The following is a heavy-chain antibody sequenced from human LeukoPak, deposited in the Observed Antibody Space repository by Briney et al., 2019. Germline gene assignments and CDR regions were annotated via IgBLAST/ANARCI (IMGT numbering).Heavy chain of an antibody. D-gene: IGHD2-15*01. CDR3: ARGIRQRVVDYYYYGMDV. V-gene: IGHV4-59*01. CDR1: GGSIDTYT. J-gene: IGHJ6*02. CDR2: IYSSGST. Sequence: PSETLSLTCIVSGGSIDTYTWNWIRQPPGKGLEWIGYIYSSGSTNYNPSLKSRVTISVDTSKNQFSLKLSSVTAADTAVYYCARGIRQRVVDYYYYGMDVWGQGTTVTVSS.